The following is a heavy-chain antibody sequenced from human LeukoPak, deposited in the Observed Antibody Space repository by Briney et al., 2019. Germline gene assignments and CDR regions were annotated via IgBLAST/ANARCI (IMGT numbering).Heavy chain of an antibody. Sequence: GGSLRLSCAASGFTFSRYWMSWVRQAPGKGLEWVANIKQDGSEKYYVDSVKGRFTISRDNAKNSLYLQMNSLRAEDTAVYYCARDAGGYSTFDYWGQGTLVTVSS. CDR1: GFTFSRYW. J-gene: IGHJ4*02. D-gene: IGHD3-3*01. V-gene: IGHV3-7*01. CDR2: IKQDGSEK. CDR3: ARDAGGYSTFDY.